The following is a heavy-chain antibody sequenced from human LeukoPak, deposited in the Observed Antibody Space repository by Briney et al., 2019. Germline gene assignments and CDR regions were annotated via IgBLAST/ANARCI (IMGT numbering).Heavy chain of an antibody. Sequence: SETLSLTCTVSGGSISSYYWSWIRQPPGKGLEWIGYIYYSGSTNYNSSLKSRVTISVDTSKNQFSLKLSSVTAADTAVYYCVRDQLVLQGYDYYYGMDVWGQGTTVTVPS. CDR2: IYYSGST. CDR1: GGSISSYY. D-gene: IGHD6-13*01. J-gene: IGHJ6*02. V-gene: IGHV4-59*12. CDR3: VRDQLVLQGYDYYYGMDV.